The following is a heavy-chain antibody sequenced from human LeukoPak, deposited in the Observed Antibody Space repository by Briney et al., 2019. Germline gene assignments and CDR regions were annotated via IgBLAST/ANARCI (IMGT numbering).Heavy chain of an antibody. V-gene: IGHV4-59*01. CDR2: IYSSGST. J-gene: IGHJ4*02. D-gene: IGHD6-6*01. CDR1: GGSISSYY. CDR3: ARLYSSSLGRVFDY. Sequence: PSETLSLTCTVSGGSISSYYWSWIRQPPGKGLEWIGYIYSSGSTNYSPSLKSRVTISVDTSKNQFSLRLSSVTAADTAVYYCARLYSSSLGRVFDYWGQGTLVTVSS.